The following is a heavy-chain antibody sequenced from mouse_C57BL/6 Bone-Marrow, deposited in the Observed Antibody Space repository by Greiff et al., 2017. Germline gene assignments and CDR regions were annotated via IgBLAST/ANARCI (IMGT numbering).Heavy chain of an antibody. CDR1: GFTFSSYA. D-gene: IGHD1-1*01. J-gene: IGHJ1*03. CDR3: ARDRRYYGSSHWYFDV. CDR2: ISDGGSYT. V-gene: IGHV5-4*01. Sequence: DVMLVESGGGLVKPGGSLKLSCAASGFTFSSYAMSWVRQTPEKRLEWVATISDGGSYTYYPDNVKGRFTISRDNAKNNLYLQMSHLKSEDTAMYYCARDRRYYGSSHWYFDVWGTGTTVTVSS.